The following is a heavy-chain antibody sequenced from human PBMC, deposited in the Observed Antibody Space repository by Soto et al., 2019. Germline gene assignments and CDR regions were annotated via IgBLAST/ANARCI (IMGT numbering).Heavy chain of an antibody. Sequence: GEAMKISCRTSGYKFTSYWIAWVRQMPGKGLEWMGIIFPSDSDTRYSPSFQGQVTISADRSTSTVFLQWASLKASDTAVYFCARKDKSGYFNWFDPWGQGTLVRVSS. CDR2: IFPSDSDT. D-gene: IGHD5-12*01. J-gene: IGHJ5*02. CDR1: GYKFTSYW. CDR3: ARKDKSGYFNWFDP. V-gene: IGHV5-51*01.